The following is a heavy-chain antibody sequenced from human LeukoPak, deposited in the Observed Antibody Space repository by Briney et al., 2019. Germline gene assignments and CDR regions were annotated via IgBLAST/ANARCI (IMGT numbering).Heavy chain of an antibody. CDR1: GFTFSTFA. J-gene: IGHJ4*02. Sequence: GGSLRLSCVASGFTFSTFAMSWVRQAPGKGLEWVTAISGSGGGAYYADSVKGRFTVSRDNSKNTLYLQMNTLRAEDTAVYYCALYYYGSGSYFPHYFDYWGQGTLVTVSS. CDR3: ALYYYGSGSYFPHYFDY. V-gene: IGHV3-23*01. CDR2: ISGSGGGA. D-gene: IGHD3-10*01.